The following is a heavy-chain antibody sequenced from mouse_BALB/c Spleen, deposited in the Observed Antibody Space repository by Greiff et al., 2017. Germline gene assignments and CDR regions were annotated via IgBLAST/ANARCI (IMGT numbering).Heavy chain of an antibody. CDR3: ARRPWYFDV. CDR1: GYSITSDYA. V-gene: IGHV3-2*02. CDR2: ISYSGST. J-gene: IGHJ1*01. Sequence: EVQLQQSGPGLVKPSQSLSLTCTVTGYSITSDYAWNWIRQFPGNKLEWMGYISYSGSTSYNPSLKSRISITRDTSKNQFFLQLNSVTTEDTATYYCARRPWYFDVWGAGTTVTVSS.